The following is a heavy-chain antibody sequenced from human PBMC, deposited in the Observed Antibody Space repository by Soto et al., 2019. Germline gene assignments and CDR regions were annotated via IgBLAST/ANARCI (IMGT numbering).Heavy chain of an antibody. D-gene: IGHD3-10*01. V-gene: IGHV3-30*18. Sequence: QVQLVESGGGVVQPGRSLRLSCAASGFTFSSYGMHWVRQAPGKGLEGVAVISYDGSNKYYADSVKGRFTISRDNSKNLLYVQMNSLRAEDTDVYYCAKALVKGTSGSYLRYYYGMDVWGQGTTVTVSS. CDR1: GFTFSSYG. CDR2: ISYDGSNK. J-gene: IGHJ6*02. CDR3: AKALVKGTSGSYLRYYYGMDV.